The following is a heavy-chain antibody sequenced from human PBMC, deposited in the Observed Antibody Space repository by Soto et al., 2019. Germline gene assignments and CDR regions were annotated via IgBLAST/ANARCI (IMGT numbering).Heavy chain of an antibody. CDR2: IYYSGST. CDR1: GGSISSGDYY. CDR3: ARTRAITMVRGVTHFDY. V-gene: IGHV4-30-4*01. D-gene: IGHD3-10*01. Sequence: QVQLQESGPGLVKPSQTLSLTCTVSGGSISSGDYYWSWIRQPPGTGLEWIGYIYYSGSTYYNPPLKSRVTRSVSTAKNQFSLKLSSVTAADTAVYYCARTRAITMVRGVTHFDYWGQGTLVTVTS. J-gene: IGHJ4*02.